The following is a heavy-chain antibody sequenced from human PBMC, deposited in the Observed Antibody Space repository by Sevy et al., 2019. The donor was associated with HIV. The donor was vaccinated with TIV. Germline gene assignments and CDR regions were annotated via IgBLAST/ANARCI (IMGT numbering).Heavy chain of an antibody. V-gene: IGHV4-59*01. CDR3: ARESIGSVGDFDY. J-gene: IGHJ4*02. CDR2: IYSSGST. D-gene: IGHD6-6*01. Sequence: SETLSLTCSVSGDFINLYFWSWIRQPPGKGLEWIGHIYSSGSTNYNPSLKSRVTISLATSKDQFSLKLSSVTAADTAVYYCARESIGSVGDFDYWGQGTLVTVSS. CDR1: GDFINLYF.